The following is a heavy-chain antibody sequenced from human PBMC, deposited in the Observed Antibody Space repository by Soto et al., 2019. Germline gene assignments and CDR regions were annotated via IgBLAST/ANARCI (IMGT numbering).Heavy chain of an antibody. D-gene: IGHD2-2*01. V-gene: IGHV1-69*01. Sequence: QVQLVQSGAEVTTPGSSVEVSCKASGGIFSSFSITWVRPVPGHGLEWMGGIIPMTGTPNYAEKFQGGLTRTADASTRTAYLVLSRLKSEDTAGYYWARGPILPGATSWLDPWGQGTVVIVSS. CDR2: IIPMTGTP. J-gene: IGHJ5*02. CDR1: GGIFSSFS. CDR3: ARGPILPGATSWLDP.